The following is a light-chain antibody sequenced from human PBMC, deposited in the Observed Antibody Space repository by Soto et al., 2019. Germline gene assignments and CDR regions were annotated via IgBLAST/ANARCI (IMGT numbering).Light chain of an antibody. CDR3: SSHTSSNTHVV. CDR1: SSDVGGYNY. CDR2: EVS. Sequence: QSALTQPASVSGSPGQSITISCTGTSSDVGGYNYVSWYQQYPGKAPKLMIYEVSNRPSGVSNRFSGSKSGNTASLTISGLQAEDEADYYCSSHTSSNTHVVFGGGTKLPVL. V-gene: IGLV2-14*01. J-gene: IGLJ2*01.